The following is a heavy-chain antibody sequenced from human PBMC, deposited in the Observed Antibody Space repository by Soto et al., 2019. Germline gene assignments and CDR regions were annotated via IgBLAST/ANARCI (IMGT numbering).Heavy chain of an antibody. CDR3: SGGGGVGVAGSAAFDM. V-gene: IGHV1-2*02. CDR1: GYPVTAYY. D-gene: IGHD3-3*01. CDR2: INPATGAA. J-gene: IGHJ3*02. Sequence: QLHLVQSGAVVKKPGASVTVSCSASGYPVTAYYMHWVRQAPGRGLEWMGGINPATGAAKYTQTFQGRVTMTRELSRSTVFMELSGRYSEDTAVFYWSGGGGVGVAGSAAFDMWGQGTLVTVSS.